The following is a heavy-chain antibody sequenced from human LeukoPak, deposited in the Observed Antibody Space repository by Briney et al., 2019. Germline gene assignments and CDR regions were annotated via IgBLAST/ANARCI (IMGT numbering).Heavy chain of an antibody. CDR2: INSDGSST. CDR1: GFTFSSYW. CDR3: ARDNLVDTLTGYYPYYFDY. D-gene: IGHD3-9*01. J-gene: IGHJ4*02. V-gene: IGHV3-74*01. Sequence: GGSLRLSCAASGFTFSSYWMHWVRQAPGKGLVWVSRINSDGSSTSYADSVKGRFTISRDNAKNTLYLQMNSLRDEDTAVYYCARDNLVDTLTGYYPYYFDYWGQGTLVTVSS.